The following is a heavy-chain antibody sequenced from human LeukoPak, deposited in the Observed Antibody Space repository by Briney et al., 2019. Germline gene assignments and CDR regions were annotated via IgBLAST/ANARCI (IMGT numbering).Heavy chain of an antibody. CDR1: GGSFSGYY. D-gene: IGHD2-21*02. CDR2: INHSGST. V-gene: IGHV4-34*01. CDR3: ARGSLAGAYCGGDCFPLFDY. Sequence: SETLSLTCAVYGGSFSGYYWSWIRQPPGKGLEWIGEINHSGSTNYNPSLKSRVTISVDTSKNQFSLKLSSVTAADTAVYYCARGSLAGAYCGGDCFPLFDYWGQGTLVTVSS. J-gene: IGHJ4*02.